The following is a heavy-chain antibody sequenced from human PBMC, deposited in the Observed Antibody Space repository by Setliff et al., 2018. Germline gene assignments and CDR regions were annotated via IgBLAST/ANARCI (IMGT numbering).Heavy chain of an antibody. Sequence: SETLSLTCTVSGGSINSGVYYWGWIRQPPGKGLEWIGRIYHGGDTYYNASLKSRLTISVDTSKNQFSLKLNSVTAADTAVYYCARTGTYRYFGYWGRGTLVTAPQ. CDR1: GGSINSGVYY. V-gene: IGHV4-39*01. CDR3: ARTGTYRYFGY. D-gene: IGHD1-1*01. J-gene: IGHJ4*02. CDR2: IYHGGDT.